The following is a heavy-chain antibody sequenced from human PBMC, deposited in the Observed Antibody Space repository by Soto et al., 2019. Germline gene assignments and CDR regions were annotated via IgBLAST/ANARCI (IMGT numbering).Heavy chain of an antibody. CDR3: AEPPQCRGLLIDY. J-gene: IGHJ4*02. D-gene: IGHD2-21*01. V-gene: IGHV4-59*08. CDR2: IYYSGST. CDR1: GGSISSYY. Sequence: SETLSLTCTVSGGSISSYYWSWIRQPPGKGLEWIGYIYYSGSTNYNPSLKSRVTISVDTSKNQFSVKLSSVTAADTAVYYCAEPPQCRGLLIDYWGQGTLVTVSS.